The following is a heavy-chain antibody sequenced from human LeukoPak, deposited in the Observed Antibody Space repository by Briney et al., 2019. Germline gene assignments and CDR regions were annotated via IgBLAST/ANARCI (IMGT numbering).Heavy chain of an antibody. V-gene: IGHV3-30*02. D-gene: IGHD1/OR15-1a*01. CDR1: GFIFSSYG. Sequence: TGGSLRLSCAASGFIFSSYGMHWVRQGPGKGLEWVAFIQYDGGNEYYADSVKGRLTISRDNSKNTLYLQMNSLRAEDTAVYYCAKGISWTKFVYWGQGTPVTVSS. CDR3: AKGISWTKFVY. CDR2: IQYDGGNE. J-gene: IGHJ4*02.